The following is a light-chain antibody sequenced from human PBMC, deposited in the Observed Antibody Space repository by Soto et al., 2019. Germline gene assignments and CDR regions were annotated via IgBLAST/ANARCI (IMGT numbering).Light chain of an antibody. V-gene: IGKV1-27*01. J-gene: IGKJ3*01. CDR1: QGISNY. CDR3: HRHNSAPPVS. Sequence: DIQMTQSPSSLSASVGDRVTITCRASQGISNYLAWYQQKPGKAPQLLIYAASTLQSGVPSRFSGSGSGTDFTLTISSPQHEDVATYYCHRHNSAPPVSFGPGTKVDLK. CDR2: AAS.